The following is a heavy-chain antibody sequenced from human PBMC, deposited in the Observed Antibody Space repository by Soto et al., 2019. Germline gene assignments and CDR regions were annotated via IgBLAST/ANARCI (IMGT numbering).Heavy chain of an antibody. D-gene: IGHD3-22*01. V-gene: IGHV4-59*01. CDR1: GDSISTFY. CDR2: VYYTGST. Sequence: SETLSLTCTVSGDSISTFYWGWMRQSPGKELEWIGCVYYTGSTNYNPSLKSRVTISVDRSKNQFSLKLTSANAADTAVYYCARGRTVRNYADDSSDYFYFFDYWGQGTQVTVSS. J-gene: IGHJ4*02. CDR3: ARGRTVRNYADDSSDYFYFFDY.